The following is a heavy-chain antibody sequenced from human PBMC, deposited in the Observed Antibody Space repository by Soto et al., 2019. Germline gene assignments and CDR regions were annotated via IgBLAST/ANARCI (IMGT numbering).Heavy chain of an antibody. D-gene: IGHD2-15*01. CDR1: DCCISVWDV. Sequence: SATPSLPCSLSDCCISVWDVSGWTRAPPGMGLEWIGSIYHSGNPYYNPSLKSRVSISLDTSKNHLSLELTSVTAADTAVYYGARVKLAGRGGFDYGGLGILVNGS. CDR3: ARVKLAGRGGFDY. CDR2: IYHSGNP. J-gene: IGHJ4*02. V-gene: IGHV4-38-2*02.